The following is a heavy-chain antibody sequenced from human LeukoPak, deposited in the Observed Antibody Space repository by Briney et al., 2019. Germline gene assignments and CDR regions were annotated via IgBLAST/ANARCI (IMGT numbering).Heavy chain of an antibody. V-gene: IGHV4-39*01. Sequence: SETLSLTCTVSGGSISSSSYYWGWIRQPPGKGLEWIGSIYYSGSTYYNPSLKSRVTISVDTSKNQFSLKLSSVTAADTAVYYCGGIVVVITAFDYRGQGTLVTVSS. CDR2: IYYSGST. CDR3: GGIVVVITAFDY. CDR1: GGSISSSSYY. J-gene: IGHJ4*02. D-gene: IGHD3-22*01.